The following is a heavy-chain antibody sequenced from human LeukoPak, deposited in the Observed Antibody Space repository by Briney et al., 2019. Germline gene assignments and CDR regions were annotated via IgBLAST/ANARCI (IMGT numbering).Heavy chain of an antibody. V-gene: IGHV1-18*01. Sequence: ASVKVSCKASGYTFTSYGINWVRQAPGQGLEWMGWIRVYNGNTNYAQKLQGRVTMTTDTSTSTAYMELRSLGSDDTAVYYCARGPGGRSGYYPLEDYYYYYYMDVWGKGTTVTVSS. D-gene: IGHD3-22*01. CDR2: IRVYNGNT. J-gene: IGHJ6*03. CDR1: GYTFTSYG. CDR3: ARGPGGRSGYYPLEDYYYYYYMDV.